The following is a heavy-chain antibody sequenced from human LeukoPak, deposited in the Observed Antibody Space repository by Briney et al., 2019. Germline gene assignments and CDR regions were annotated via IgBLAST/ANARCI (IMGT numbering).Heavy chain of an antibody. CDR2: ISNTGST. D-gene: IGHD2-8*01. Sequence: SETLSLTCTVSGGSISSNYWSCIRQAAGKGLKWIGYISNTGSTSYNPSLKSRVTISVDTSKSQLSLKLSSVTAADTAVYYCARYRQMGLDYWGHGTLVTVSS. V-gene: IGHV4-4*08. J-gene: IGHJ4*01. CDR1: GGSISSNY. CDR3: ARYRQMGLDY.